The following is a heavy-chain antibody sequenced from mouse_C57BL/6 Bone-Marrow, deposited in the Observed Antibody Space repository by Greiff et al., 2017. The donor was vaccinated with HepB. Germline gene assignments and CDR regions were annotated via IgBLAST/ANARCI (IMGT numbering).Heavy chain of an antibody. CDR2: IRNKANGYTT. CDR1: GFTFTDYY. J-gene: IGHJ2*01. CDR3: ARNLYYGNCFDD. V-gene: IGHV7-3*01. D-gene: IGHD2-1*01. Sequence: EVKVVESGGGLVQPGGSLSLSCAASGFTFTDYYMRWVRQPPGKALEWLGFIRNKANGYTTEYSASVKGRFTISRDNSQSILYLQMNALRAEDSATYYCARNLYYGNCFDDWGQGTTLTVSS.